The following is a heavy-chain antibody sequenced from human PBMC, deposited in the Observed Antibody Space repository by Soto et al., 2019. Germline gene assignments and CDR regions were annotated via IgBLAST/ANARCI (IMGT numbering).Heavy chain of an antibody. D-gene: IGHD2-2*01. CDR2: IYYSGST. CDR3: ARRMPGDY. V-gene: IGHV4-39*01. J-gene: IGHJ4*02. Sequence: QLQLQESGPGLVKPSETLSLTCTVSGGSISSSSYYWGWIRQPPGKGLEWIGSIYYSGSTYYNPSLKSRVTISVDTSEHQFSLKRSSVTAADTAVYYCARRMPGDYWGQGTLVTVSS. CDR1: GGSISSSSYY.